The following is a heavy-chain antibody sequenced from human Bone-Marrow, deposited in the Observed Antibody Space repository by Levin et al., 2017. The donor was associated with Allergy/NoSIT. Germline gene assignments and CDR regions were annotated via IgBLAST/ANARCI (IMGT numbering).Heavy chain of an antibody. CDR2: INPHSGDT. CDR3: ANLVGPSSGDEY. CDR1: GSSFSGYY. V-gene: IGHV1-2*02. J-gene: IGHJ4*02. D-gene: IGHD1-26*01. Sequence: KRGESLKISCKASGSSFSGYYMHWVRQAPGQGLEYMGWINPHSGDTNYAQRFQGRVTMTRDMSVSTVFLDLRSLRSDDTAVYYCANLVGPSSGDEYWGQGTLVTVSS.